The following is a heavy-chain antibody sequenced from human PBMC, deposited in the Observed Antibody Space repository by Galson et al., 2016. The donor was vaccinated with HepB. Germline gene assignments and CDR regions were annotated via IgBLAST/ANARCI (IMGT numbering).Heavy chain of an antibody. D-gene: IGHD1-26*01. CDR3: ARGGVGWEIPLDS. CDR2: LSPNSGDT. V-gene: IGHV1-18*04. Sequence: SVKVSCKASGYAFSDYYIHWVRQAPGQGPEWMGWLSPNSGDTNYAQRFQGRVTMTTDTSTSTAYMALRSLRSDDTAVFYCARGGVGWEIPLDSWGQGTLVTVSS. CDR1: GYAFSDYY. J-gene: IGHJ4*02.